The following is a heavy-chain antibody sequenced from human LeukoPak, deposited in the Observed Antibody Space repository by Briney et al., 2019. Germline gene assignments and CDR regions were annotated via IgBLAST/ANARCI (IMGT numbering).Heavy chain of an antibody. V-gene: IGHV4-39*01. Sequence: SETLSLTCTVSGGSISSSSYYWGWIRQPPAKGLEWIGNIYYGGSTYYNPSLKSRVTMSVDMAKNQFSLKLSSVTAADTAVYYCARRNVVVPAAMARAFDIWGQGTMVTVSP. CDR2: IYYGGST. J-gene: IGHJ3*02. CDR3: ARRNVVVPAAMARAFDI. CDR1: GGSISSSSYY. D-gene: IGHD2-2*01.